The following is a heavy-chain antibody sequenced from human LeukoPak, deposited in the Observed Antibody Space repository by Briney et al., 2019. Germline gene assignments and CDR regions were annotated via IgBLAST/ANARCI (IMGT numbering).Heavy chain of an antibody. V-gene: IGHV4-39*01. CDR1: GGSITRGLYS. CDR2: IYYSGSN. D-gene: IGHD2-21*01. J-gene: IGHJ4*02. Sequence: SETLSLTCTVSGGSITRGLYSWGWIRQPPGKGLEWIGTIYYSGSNARNPSLKSRVTMSLDTSKNQFSLNLTSVTAADTALYYCARIANGVCDYWGQGTLVSVSS. CDR3: ARIANGVCDY.